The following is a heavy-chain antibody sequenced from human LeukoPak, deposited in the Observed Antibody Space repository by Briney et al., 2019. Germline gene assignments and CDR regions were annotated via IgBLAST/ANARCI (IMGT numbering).Heavy chain of an antibody. CDR3: ARAGHVVPAVYDY. D-gene: IGHD2-2*01. Sequence: GSLRLSRAASGFTLSSYSMNWVRQAPGKGLEWVSSISSSSSYIYYADSVKGRFTISRDNAKNSLYLQINSLRAEDTAVYYCARAGHVVPAVYDYWGQGTLVTVSS. CDR1: GFTLSSYS. J-gene: IGHJ4*02. CDR2: ISSSSSYI. V-gene: IGHV3-21*01.